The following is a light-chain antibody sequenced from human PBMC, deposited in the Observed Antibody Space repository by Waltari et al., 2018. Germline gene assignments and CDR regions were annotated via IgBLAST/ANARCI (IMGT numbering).Light chain of an antibody. Sequence: QSALTQPASVAGSPGQAIPISCHGTISDVGGLNSVSWSQQHPGKAPKLMIYDVSKRPSGVSNRFSGSKSGNTASLTISGLQAEDEADYYCCSYAGSSTFVFGGGTKLTVL. V-gene: IGLV2-23*02. CDR2: DVS. J-gene: IGLJ3*02. CDR1: ISDVGGLNS. CDR3: CSYAGSSTFV.